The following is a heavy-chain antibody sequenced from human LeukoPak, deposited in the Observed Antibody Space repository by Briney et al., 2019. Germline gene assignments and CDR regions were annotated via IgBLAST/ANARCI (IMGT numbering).Heavy chain of an antibody. CDR3: ARGFRGWFWGNFDY. Sequence: ASETLSLTCAVYGGSFSGYYWSWIRQPPGKGLEWIGEINHSGSTNYNPSLKSRVTISVDTSKNQFSLKLSSVTAADTAVYYCARGFRGWFWGNFDYWGQGTLVTVSS. V-gene: IGHV4-34*01. CDR1: GGSFSGYY. CDR2: INHSGST. J-gene: IGHJ4*02. D-gene: IGHD6-19*01.